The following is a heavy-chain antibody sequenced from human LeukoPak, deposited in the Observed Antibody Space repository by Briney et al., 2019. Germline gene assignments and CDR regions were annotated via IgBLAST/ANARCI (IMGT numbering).Heavy chain of an antibody. CDR3: AKETVPFNSYDSSVPAY. J-gene: IGHJ4*02. Sequence: GGSLRLSCAASGFTFDDYGMSWVRQAPGKGLEWVSGINWNGGSTGYADSVKGRFIISRDNSKNMLYLQMNSLRPEDTAVYYCAKETVPFNSYDSSVPAYWGQGTLVTVSS. V-gene: IGHV3-20*04. D-gene: IGHD3-22*01. CDR2: INWNGGST. CDR1: GFTFDDYG.